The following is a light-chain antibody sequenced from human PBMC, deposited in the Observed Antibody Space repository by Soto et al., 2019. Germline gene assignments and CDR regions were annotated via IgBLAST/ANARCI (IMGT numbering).Light chain of an antibody. CDR2: AAS. Sequence: DIQMTQSPSSLSASVGDRVTITCRATQSISSYLNWYQQQPGEAPKLLIYAASILQSGVPSRFSGSGSGTDFTLTISSLQPGYFATYFCQQTFNTPRTFGQGTELEIK. V-gene: IGKV1-39*01. J-gene: IGKJ2*01. CDR1: QSISSY. CDR3: QQTFNTPRT.